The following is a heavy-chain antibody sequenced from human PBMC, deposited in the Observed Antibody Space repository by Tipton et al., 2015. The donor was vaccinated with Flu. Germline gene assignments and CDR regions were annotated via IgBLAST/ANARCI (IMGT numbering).Heavy chain of an antibody. CDR3: ARDPADGREWLKDY. V-gene: IGHV1-18*01. CDR2: VSAHNGNT. Sequence: QLVQSGAEVKKPGASVKVSCKASGYTFTSYGISWVRQAPGQGLEWMGWVSAHNGNTNYAQKPQGRVTMTTDTSTGTAYMELRSLRSDDTAVYYCARDPADGREWLKDYGGQGTLVTVSS. J-gene: IGHJ4*02. CDR1: GYTFTSYG. D-gene: IGHD3-3*01.